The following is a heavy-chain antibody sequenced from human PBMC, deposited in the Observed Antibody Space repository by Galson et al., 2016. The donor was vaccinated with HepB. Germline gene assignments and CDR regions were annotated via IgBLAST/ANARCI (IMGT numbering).Heavy chain of an antibody. V-gene: IGHV4-61*02. D-gene: IGHD6-13*01. CDR2: MYSSGTI. CDR3: ARATPSAGTYYFDY. CDR1: GGSISSGSYY. J-gene: IGHJ4*02. Sequence: TLSLTCSVSGGSISSGSYYWGWHRQPAGKGLQWIGRMYSSGTINYNPPLKSRVTMSRDTSKNQFSLQVNSATAADTAVYYCARATPSAGTYYFDYWGQGILVTVSS.